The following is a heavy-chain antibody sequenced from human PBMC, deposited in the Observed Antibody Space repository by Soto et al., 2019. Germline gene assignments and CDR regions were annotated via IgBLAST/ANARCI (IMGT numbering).Heavy chain of an antibody. Sequence: TLSLTCPVSGVSISRGGYYWSWLRQHPGKGLEWIGYIYYSGSTYYNPSLKSRVTISVDTSKNQFSLKLSSVTAADTAVYYCARGGRKLYYYDSSGYSHWGQGTLVNVSS. CDR3: ARGGRKLYYYDSSGYSH. V-gene: IGHV4-31*03. CDR1: GVSISRGGYY. J-gene: IGHJ4*02. D-gene: IGHD3-22*01. CDR2: IYYSGST.